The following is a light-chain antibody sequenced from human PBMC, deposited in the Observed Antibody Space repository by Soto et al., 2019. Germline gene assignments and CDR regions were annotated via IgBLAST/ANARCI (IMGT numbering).Light chain of an antibody. J-gene: IGLJ1*01. CDR2: EVS. CDR3: SSYAGSNNFV. V-gene: IGLV2-8*01. CDR1: SSDIGAYIY. Sequence: SGMSQPPSASGSPGHSFTISCTGASSDIGAYIYVSWYQQHPGKAPKLMISEVSRRPSGVPERFSGSKSGNTASLTVSGLQADDEANYYCSSYAGSNNFVFGTGTKVTVL.